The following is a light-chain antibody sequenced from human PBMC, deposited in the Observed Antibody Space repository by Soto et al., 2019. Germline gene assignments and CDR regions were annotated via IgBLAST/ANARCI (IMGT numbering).Light chain of an antibody. CDR3: CSYAGSYTVV. Sequence: QAVVTQPRSVSGSPGQSVTISCTGTTSDVGSYNYVSWYRQHPGEAPKLMIYDVNKRPSGVPDRFSGSKSGNTASLTISGLQAEDEADYYCCSYAGSYTVVFGGGTKVTVL. V-gene: IGLV2-11*01. CDR2: DVN. J-gene: IGLJ3*02. CDR1: TSDVGSYNY.